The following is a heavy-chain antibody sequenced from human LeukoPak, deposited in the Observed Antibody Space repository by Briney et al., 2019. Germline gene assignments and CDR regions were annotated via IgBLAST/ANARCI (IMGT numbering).Heavy chain of an antibody. Sequence: PGGSLRLSCAASGFTFSSYSMNWVRQAPGKGLEWVSVIYSGGSTYYADSVKGRFTISRDNSKNTLYPQMNSLRAEDTAVYYCARRSVTLFDYWGQGTLVTVSS. CDR2: IYSGGST. J-gene: IGHJ4*02. CDR1: GFTFSSYS. D-gene: IGHD4-17*01. CDR3: ARRSVTLFDY. V-gene: IGHV3-66*04.